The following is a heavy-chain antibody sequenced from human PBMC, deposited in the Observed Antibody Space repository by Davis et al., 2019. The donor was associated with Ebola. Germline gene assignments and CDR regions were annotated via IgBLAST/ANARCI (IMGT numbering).Heavy chain of an antibody. Sequence: SVPVSCKASGYTFTSYGISWVRQAPGQGLEWMGGIIPIFGTANYAQKFQGSVTITADNSTSTAYMELSSLRSEDTAVYYCARASHCGGDCYSDYWGQGTLVTVSS. CDR1: GYTFTSYG. V-gene: IGHV1-69*06. J-gene: IGHJ4*02. CDR2: IIPIFGTA. D-gene: IGHD2-21*01. CDR3: ARASHCGGDCYSDY.